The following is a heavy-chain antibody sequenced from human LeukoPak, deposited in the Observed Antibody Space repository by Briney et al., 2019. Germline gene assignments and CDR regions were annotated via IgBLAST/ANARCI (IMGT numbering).Heavy chain of an antibody. J-gene: IGHJ3*02. Sequence: PGGSLRLSCAASGFTFSSYAMSWVRQAPGKGLEWVSAISGSGGSTYYADSVKGRFTISRDNSKNTLYLQMNSLRAEDTAVYYCATRRSGADDAFDIWGQGTMVTVSS. CDR2: ISGSGGST. D-gene: IGHD6-25*01. CDR1: GFTFSSYA. V-gene: IGHV3-23*01. CDR3: ATRRSGADDAFDI.